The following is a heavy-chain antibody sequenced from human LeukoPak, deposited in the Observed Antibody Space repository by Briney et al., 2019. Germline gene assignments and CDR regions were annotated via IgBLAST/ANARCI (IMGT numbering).Heavy chain of an antibody. J-gene: IGHJ3*02. CDR3: ARSLQPSTMIVVVITHDAFDI. V-gene: IGHV3-21*01. Sequence: PGGSLRLSCAASGFTFSSYSMNWVRQAPGKGLEWVSSISSSSSYIYYADSVKGRFTISRDNAKNSLYLQMNSLRAEDTAVYYCARSLQPSTMIVVVITHDAFDIWGQGTMVTVSS. CDR1: GFTFSSYS. D-gene: IGHD3-22*01. CDR2: ISSSSSYI.